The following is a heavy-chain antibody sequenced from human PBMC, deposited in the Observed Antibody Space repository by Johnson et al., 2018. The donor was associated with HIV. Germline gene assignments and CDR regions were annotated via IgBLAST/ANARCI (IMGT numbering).Heavy chain of an antibody. J-gene: IGHJ3*02. Sequence: QVQLVESGRGVVQPGRSLRLSCAASGFTFSTYAMHWVRQAPGKGLEWVALISYDGSDKYYADSLKARFTISRDNSKNTLYLQMNSLRAEDTAVYYCAGVSQQQGGVYDAFDIWGQGTMVTVSS. CDR1: GFTFSTYA. CDR2: ISYDGSDK. D-gene: IGHD6-13*01. V-gene: IGHV3-30*04. CDR3: AGVSQQQGGVYDAFDI.